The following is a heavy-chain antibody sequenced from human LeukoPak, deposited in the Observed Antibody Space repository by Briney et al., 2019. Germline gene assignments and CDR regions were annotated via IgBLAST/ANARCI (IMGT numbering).Heavy chain of an antibody. V-gene: IGHV4-30-2*01. Sequence: PSQTLSLTCAVSGGSISSGGYSWSWIRQPPGKGLEWIGYIYHSGSTYYNPSLKSRVTISVDRSKNQFSLKLSSVTAADTAVYYCARGKRGWYFDPWGQGTLVTVSS. J-gene: IGHJ5*02. CDR1: GGSISSGGYS. CDR3: ARGKRGWYFDP. D-gene: IGHD2-15*01. CDR2: IYHSGST.